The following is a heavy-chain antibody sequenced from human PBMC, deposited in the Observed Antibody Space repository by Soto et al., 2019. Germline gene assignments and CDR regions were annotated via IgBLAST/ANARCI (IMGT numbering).Heavy chain of an antibody. D-gene: IGHD1-1*01. CDR3: AKEGELRYNWNDVSYYCYYMDV. J-gene: IGHJ6*03. Sequence: QVQLVESGGGVVQPGRSLRLSCAASGFTFSSYGMHWVRQAPGKGLEWVAVISYDGSNKYYADSVKGRFTISRDNSKNTLYLQMNSRRDEETAVYYCAKEGELRYNWNDVSYYCYYMDVWGKGTTVTVSS. CDR2: ISYDGSNK. CDR1: GFTFSSYG. V-gene: IGHV3-30*18.